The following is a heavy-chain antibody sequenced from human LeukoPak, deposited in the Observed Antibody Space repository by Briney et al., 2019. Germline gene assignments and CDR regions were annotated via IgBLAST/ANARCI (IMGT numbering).Heavy chain of an antibody. V-gene: IGHV4-30-4*08. CDR2: IYYSGST. CDR3: ARDDSSGYALDY. Sequence: SETLSLTCTVPGGSISSGDYYWSWIRQPPGKGLEWIGYIYYSGSTYYNSSLKSRVTISVDTSKNQFSLKLSSVTAADTAVYYCARDDSSGYALDYWGQGTLVTVSS. CDR1: GGSISSGDYY. D-gene: IGHD3-22*01. J-gene: IGHJ4*02.